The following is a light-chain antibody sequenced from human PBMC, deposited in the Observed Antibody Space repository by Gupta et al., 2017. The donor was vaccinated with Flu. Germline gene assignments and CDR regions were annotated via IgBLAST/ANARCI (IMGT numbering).Light chain of an antibody. V-gene: IGKV1-5*03. CDR3: QQYNSYWA. Sequence: VGDRVTITCRASQSISSWLAWYQQKPGKAPKLLIYKASSLESGVPSRFSGSGSGTEFTLTISSLQPDDFATYYCQQYNSYWAFGQGTKVEIK. CDR2: KAS. CDR1: QSISSW. J-gene: IGKJ1*01.